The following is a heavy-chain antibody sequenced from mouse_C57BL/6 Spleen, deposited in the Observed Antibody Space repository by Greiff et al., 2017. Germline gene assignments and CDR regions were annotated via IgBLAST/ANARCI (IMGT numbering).Heavy chain of an antibody. V-gene: IGHV1-54*01. J-gene: IGHJ4*01. D-gene: IGHD1-1*02. CDR2: INPGSGGT. Sequence: QVQLQQSGAELVRPGTSVKVSCKASGYAFTNYLIEWVKQRPGQGLEWIGVINPGSGGTNYNEKFKGKATLTADKSSSTAYMQLSSLTSEDSAVYFCARKIGTYYAMDYWGQGTSVTVSS. CDR3: ARKIGTYYAMDY. CDR1: GYAFTNYL.